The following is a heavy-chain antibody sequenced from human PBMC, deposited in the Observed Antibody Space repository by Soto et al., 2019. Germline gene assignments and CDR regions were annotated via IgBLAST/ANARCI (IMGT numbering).Heavy chain of an antibody. CDR3: ASIAAPGTTHFDF. J-gene: IGHJ4*02. D-gene: IGHD6-13*01. V-gene: IGHV4-39*01. CDR1: GGSLGSSSYY. Sequence: SETLSLTCTVSGGSLGSSSYYWGWIRQSPGKGLEWIGNIYYSGNTFYNPSLKSRVTISVDTSRNQFYLHLSSVTAADTAIFYCASIAAPGTTHFDFWGQGTLVTVSS. CDR2: IYYSGNT.